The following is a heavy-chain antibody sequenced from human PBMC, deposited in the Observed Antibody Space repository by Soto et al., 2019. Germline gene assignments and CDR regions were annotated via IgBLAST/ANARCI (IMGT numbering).Heavy chain of an antibody. V-gene: IGHV1-8*01. CDR2: MNPNSGNT. CDR1: GYTFTSYD. D-gene: IGHD3-3*01. Sequence: ASVKVSCKASGYTFTSYDINWVRQATGQGLEWMGWMNPNSGNTGYAQKFQGRVTMTRNTSISTAYMELSSLRSEDTAVYYCARAPPTIFGVVISFEAFDIWGQGTMVT. J-gene: IGHJ3*02. CDR3: ARAPPTIFGVVISFEAFDI.